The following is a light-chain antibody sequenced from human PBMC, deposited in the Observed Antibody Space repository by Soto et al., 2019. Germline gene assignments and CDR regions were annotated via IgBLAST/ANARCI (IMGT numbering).Light chain of an antibody. CDR2: FTS. J-gene: IGKJ4*01. CDR3: QQSYSTLFS. Sequence: DIQMTQSPSSLSASVGDRVTITCRASQNINNYLNWYQQKPGKAPKLLIYFTSTLQSGVPSRFSGSGSGADFTLTISSLQPEDFATYYCQQSYSTLFSFGGGTKV. V-gene: IGKV1-39*01. CDR1: QNINNY.